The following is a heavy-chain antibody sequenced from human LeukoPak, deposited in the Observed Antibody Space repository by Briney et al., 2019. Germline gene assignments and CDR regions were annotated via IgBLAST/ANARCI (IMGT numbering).Heavy chain of an antibody. CDR1: GFTSSSHS. Sequence: GSLRLSCAASGFTSSSHSMNWVRQAPGKGLEWIGEINHSGSTNYNPSLKSRVTISVDTSKNQFSLKLSSVTAADTAVYYCARGHGRSFRVVTATRAFDYWGQGTLVTVSS. CDR3: ARGHGRSFRVVTATRAFDY. J-gene: IGHJ4*02. D-gene: IGHD2-21*02. V-gene: IGHV4-34*01. CDR2: INHSGST.